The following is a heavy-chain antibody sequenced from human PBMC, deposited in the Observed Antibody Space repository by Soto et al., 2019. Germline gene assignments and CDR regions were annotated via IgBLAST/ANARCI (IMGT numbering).Heavy chain of an antibody. CDR2: IYYSGST. CDR3: ARGADIVVVVAATPIPDVFDI. D-gene: IGHD2-15*01. Sequence: SETLSLTCTVSGGSISSYYWSWIRQPPGKGLEWIGYIYYSGSTNYNPSLKSRVTISVDTSKNQFSLKLSSVTAADTAVYYCARGADIVVVVAATPIPDVFDIWGQGTMVTVSS. CDR1: GGSISSYY. V-gene: IGHV4-59*01. J-gene: IGHJ3*02.